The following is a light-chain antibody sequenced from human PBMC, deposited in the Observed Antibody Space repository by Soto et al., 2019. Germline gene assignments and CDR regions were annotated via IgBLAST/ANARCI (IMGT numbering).Light chain of an antibody. CDR1: QSVSYTF. V-gene: IGKV3-20*01. J-gene: IGKJ4*01. CDR3: QQYGTSPLT. Sequence: EIVLTQSPGTLSLSPGERATLSCRASQSVSYTFSAWYQQKPGQAPRLLIHGAFSRATGIPDRFSGSGSGTDFTLTISTLEPEDSAVYYCQQYGTSPLTFGGGTRWRSN. CDR2: GAF.